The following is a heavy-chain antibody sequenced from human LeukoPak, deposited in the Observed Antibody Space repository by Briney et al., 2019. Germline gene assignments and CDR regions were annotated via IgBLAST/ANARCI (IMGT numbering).Heavy chain of an antibody. CDR2: ISGSGGST. CDR1: GFTFSSYA. Sequence: GGCLRLSCAASGFTFSSYAMSWVRQAPGKGLEWVSAISGSGGSTYYADSVKGRFTISRDNSKNTLYLQMNSLRAEDTAVYYCATNYDILTGYFQHLFDYWGQGTLVTVSS. D-gene: IGHD3-9*01. J-gene: IGHJ4*02. CDR3: ATNYDILTGYFQHLFDY. V-gene: IGHV3-23*01.